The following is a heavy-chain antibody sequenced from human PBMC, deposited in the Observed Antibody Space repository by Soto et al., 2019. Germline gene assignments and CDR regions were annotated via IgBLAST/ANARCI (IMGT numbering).Heavy chain of an antibody. CDR3: AKRQASEAGIPGAVDM. V-gene: IGHV3-30*18. D-gene: IGHD6-13*01. Sequence: QVQLAESGGGVVQPGSSLRLSCEVSGFTFSNYGMHWVRQAPGKGREWVAVISNDGSNKYYGDAVKGRFTISRDNSKNTLSLQMNSVRPEDTAVYFCAKRQASEAGIPGAVDMWGQGTRVTASS. CDR2: ISNDGSNK. J-gene: IGHJ3*02. CDR1: GFTFSNYG.